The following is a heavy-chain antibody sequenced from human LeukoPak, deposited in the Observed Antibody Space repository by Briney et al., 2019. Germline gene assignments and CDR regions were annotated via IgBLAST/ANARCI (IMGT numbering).Heavy chain of an antibody. CDR2: IIPIFGTA. Sequence: ASVKVSCKASGGTFSSYAISWVRQAPGQGLEWMGGIIPIFGTANYAQKFQGRVTITADESTSTAYMELSSLRSEDTAVYYCARGLRYFGWLGMDVWGQGTTVTVSS. D-gene: IGHD3-9*01. J-gene: IGHJ6*02. V-gene: IGHV1-69*01. CDR3: ARGLRYFGWLGMDV. CDR1: GGTFSSYA.